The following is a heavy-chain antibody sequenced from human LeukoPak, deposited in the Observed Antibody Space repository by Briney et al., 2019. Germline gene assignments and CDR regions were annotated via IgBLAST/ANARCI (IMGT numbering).Heavy chain of an antibody. CDR3: TTDGVTYYYDSSGYYYVHYFDY. Sequence: PGGSLRLPCAASGFTFSSYGMHWVRQAPGKGLEWVGRIKSKTDGGTTDYAAPVKGRFTISRDDSKNTLYLQMNSLKTEDTAVYYCTTDGVTYYYDSSGYYYVHYFDYWGQGTLVTVSS. V-gene: IGHV3-15*01. D-gene: IGHD3-22*01. J-gene: IGHJ4*02. CDR2: IKSKTDGGTT. CDR1: GFTFSSYG.